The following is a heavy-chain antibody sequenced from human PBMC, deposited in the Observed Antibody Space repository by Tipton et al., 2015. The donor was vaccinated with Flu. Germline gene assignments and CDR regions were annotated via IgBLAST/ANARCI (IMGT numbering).Heavy chain of an antibody. CDR3: ARRDFSSYVSEPKNWFDS. J-gene: IGHJ5*01. D-gene: IGHD4-11*01. CDR1: GGSISSSNHY. V-gene: IGHV4-39*07. CDR2: VYHGGTT. Sequence: GLVKPSETLSLTCTVSGGSISSSNHYWGWIRQPPGKGLEWIGSVYHGGTTYYNPSLKSRVAISLDTFQNQFSLKLTSVTAADTAVYYCARRDFSSYVSEPKNWFDSWGQGTLVTVSS.